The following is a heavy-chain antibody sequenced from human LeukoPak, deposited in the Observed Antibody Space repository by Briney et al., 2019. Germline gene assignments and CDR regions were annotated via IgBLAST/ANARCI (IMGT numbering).Heavy chain of an antibody. Sequence: GASAKVSCKASGYTFTSYGISWVRQAPGQGLEWMGWISTYNGNTNYAQKLQGRVTMTTDTSTSTAYMELRSLRSDDTAVYYCARDLLYCSGGSCPFDYWGQGTLVTVSS. D-gene: IGHD2-15*01. V-gene: IGHV1-18*01. J-gene: IGHJ4*02. CDR3: ARDLLYCSGGSCPFDY. CDR2: ISTYNGNT. CDR1: GYTFTSYG.